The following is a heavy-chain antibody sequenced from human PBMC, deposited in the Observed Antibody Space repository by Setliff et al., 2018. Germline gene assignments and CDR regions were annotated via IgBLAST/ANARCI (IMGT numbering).Heavy chain of an antibody. D-gene: IGHD2-15*01. CDR1: NYSINSNTYSY. J-gene: IGHJ4*02. CDR2: VYHSGST. Sequence: PSEPLSLTCSVSNYSINSNTYSYWGWIRQPPGKGLEWIGTVYHSGSTYYNPSLKSRVTVSLDTSNNQFSLKLSSVAATDTAVYYCVRVRVVVAATFDYWGQGMLVTVSS. CDR3: VRVRVVVAATFDY. V-gene: IGHV4-38-2*02.